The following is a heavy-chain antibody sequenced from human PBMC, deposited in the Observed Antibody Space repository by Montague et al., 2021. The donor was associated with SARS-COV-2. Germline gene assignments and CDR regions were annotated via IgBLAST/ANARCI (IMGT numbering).Heavy chain of an antibody. CDR1: GGSFSTYS. CDR3: SGLGDGVVPSPILVVCPYYSYYYMDV. V-gene: IGHV4-34*01. Sequence: SETLSLTCAVHGGSFSTYSWNWIRQPPGKGLEWIGEIHLGGSTNYNPSPKSRIPISADTSKNQFPLKLTSVAAADTAAYYCSGLGDGVVPSPILVVCPYYSYYYMDVWGKGTTVTVSS. J-gene: IGHJ6*03. CDR2: IHLGGST. D-gene: IGHD2-2*02.